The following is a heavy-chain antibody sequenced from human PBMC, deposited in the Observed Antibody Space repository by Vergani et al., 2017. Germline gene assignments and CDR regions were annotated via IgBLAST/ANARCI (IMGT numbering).Heavy chain of an antibody. Sequence: EVQLVESGGGLVQPGGSLRLSCAASGFTVSSNYMSWVRQAPGKGLEWVSVIYSGGSTYYADSVKGRFTISRDNSKNTLYLQMNSLRAEDTAVYYCASGKDSSGYYFRYYGMDVWGQGTTVTVSS. V-gene: IGHV3-66*01. D-gene: IGHD3-22*01. CDR2: IYSGGST. J-gene: IGHJ6*02. CDR3: ASGKDSSGYYFRYYGMDV. CDR1: GFTVSSNY.